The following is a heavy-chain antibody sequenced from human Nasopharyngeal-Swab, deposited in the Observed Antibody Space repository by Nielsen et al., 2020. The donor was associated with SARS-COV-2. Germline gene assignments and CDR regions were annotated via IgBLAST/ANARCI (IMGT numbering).Heavy chain of an antibody. Sequence: GGSLSLSCAASGFTFSSYWMSWVRQAPGKGLEWVANIKQDGSEKYYVDSVKGRFTISRDNAKNSLYLQMNSLRAEDTAVYYCASLSSSSWFFDYWGQGTLVTVSS. CDR3: ASLSSSSWFFDY. J-gene: IGHJ4*02. CDR2: IKQDGSEK. D-gene: IGHD6-13*01. CDR1: GFTFSSYW. V-gene: IGHV3-7*01.